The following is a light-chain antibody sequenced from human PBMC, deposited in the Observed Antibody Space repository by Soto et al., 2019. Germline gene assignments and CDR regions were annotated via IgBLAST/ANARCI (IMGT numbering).Light chain of an antibody. J-gene: IGLJ2*01. V-gene: IGLV1-44*01. CDR2: SNN. CDR1: SSNIGSNT. CDR3: AAWDDSLKGVV. Sequence: QSVLTQPPSASGXXXXRVXXXXSGSSSNIGSNTVNWYQQLPGTAPKLLIYSNNQRPSGVPDRFSGSKSGTSASLAISGLQSEDEADYYCAAWDDSLKGVVFGGGTKVTVL.